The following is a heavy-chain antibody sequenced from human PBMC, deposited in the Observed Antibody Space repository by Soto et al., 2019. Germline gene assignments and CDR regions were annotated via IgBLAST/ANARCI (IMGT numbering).Heavy chain of an antibody. V-gene: IGHV3-23*01. Sequence: EVQLLESGGGLVQPGGSLRLSCAASGFTFSSYAMSWVRQAPGKGLEWVSGITGSGGTTYYAASVKGRFTISRDNSKRTLYLQMTSLRAEDTAIYYCAKDLYTNSWLKVFGYCGQGPLLTVSA. J-gene: IGHJ4*02. CDR1: GFTFSSYA. D-gene: IGHD6-13*01. CDR3: AKDLYTNSWLKVFGY. CDR2: ITGSGGTT.